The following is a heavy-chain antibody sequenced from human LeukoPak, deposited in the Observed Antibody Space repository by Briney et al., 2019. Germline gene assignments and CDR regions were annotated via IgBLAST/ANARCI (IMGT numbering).Heavy chain of an antibody. CDR1: GGSFSGYY. CDR3: ARAGETVTARYFDL. Sequence: SETLSLTCAVYGGSFSGYYWSWIRQPPGKGLEWIGEINHSGSTNYNPSLKSRVTMSVDTSKNQFSLKLSSVTAADTAVYYCARAGETVTARYFDLWGRGTLVTVSS. J-gene: IGHJ2*01. D-gene: IGHD4-17*01. CDR2: INHSGST. V-gene: IGHV4-34*01.